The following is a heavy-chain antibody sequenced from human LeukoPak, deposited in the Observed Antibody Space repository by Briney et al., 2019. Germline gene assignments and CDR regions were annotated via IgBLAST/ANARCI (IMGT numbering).Heavy chain of an antibody. CDR1: GFTFSSRDW. J-gene: IGHJ4*02. V-gene: IGHV3-7*01. CDR2: IKQDGSEK. CDR3: VKDLTTVTTQGDY. Sequence: GGSLRLSCVASGFTFSSRDWMTWVRQAPGKGLEWVANIKQDGSEKNYVDSVKGRFTISRDNSKNTLYLQMNSLRADDTALYYCVKDLTTVTTQGDYWGQGTLVTVSS. D-gene: IGHD4-17*01.